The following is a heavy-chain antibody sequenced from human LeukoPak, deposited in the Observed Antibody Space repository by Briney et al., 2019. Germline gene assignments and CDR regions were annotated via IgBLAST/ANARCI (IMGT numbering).Heavy chain of an antibody. J-gene: IGHJ4*02. Sequence: PGGSLRLSCAASGFTFSSYGMHWVRQAPGKGLEWVAVISYDGSNKYYADSVKGRFTISRDNSKNTLYLQMNSLRAGDTAVYYCAKEGWAAAHFDYWGQGTLVTVSS. D-gene: IGHD6-13*01. V-gene: IGHV3-30*18. CDR1: GFTFSSYG. CDR2: ISYDGSNK. CDR3: AKEGWAAAHFDY.